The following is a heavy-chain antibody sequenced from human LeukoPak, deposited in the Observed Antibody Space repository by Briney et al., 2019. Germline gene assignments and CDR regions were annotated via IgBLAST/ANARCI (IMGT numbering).Heavy chain of an antibody. CDR2: IKQDGSEK. Sequence: PGGSLRLSCAASGFTFSSYWMSWVRQAPGKGLEWVANIKQDGSEKYYVDSGKGRFTISRDNAKNSLYLQMNSLRAEDTAVYYCARDSRYFDWLLGGGFDYWGQGPLVTVSS. CDR3: ARDSRYFDWLLGGGFDY. V-gene: IGHV3-7*03. J-gene: IGHJ4*02. CDR1: GFTFSSYW. D-gene: IGHD3-9*01.